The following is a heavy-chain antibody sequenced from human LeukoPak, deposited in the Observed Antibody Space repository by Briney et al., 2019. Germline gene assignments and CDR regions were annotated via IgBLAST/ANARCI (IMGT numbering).Heavy chain of an antibody. Sequence: ASVKVSCKASGYTFGTHWMHWVRQAPGQGLEWMGIINPSGGSTSYAQKFQGRVTMTRDMSTSTVYMELSSLRSEDTAVYYCARAALHYYGSGSYPYYWGQGTLVTVSS. CDR3: ARAALHYYGSGSYPYY. J-gene: IGHJ4*02. CDR1: GYTFGTHW. CDR2: INPSGGST. V-gene: IGHV1-46*01. D-gene: IGHD3-10*01.